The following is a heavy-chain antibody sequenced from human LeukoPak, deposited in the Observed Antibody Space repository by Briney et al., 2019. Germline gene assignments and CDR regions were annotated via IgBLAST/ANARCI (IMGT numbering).Heavy chain of an antibody. D-gene: IGHD6-19*01. CDR1: GFTFSSYA. V-gene: IGHV3-23*03. CDR2: IYNGDTT. Sequence: PGGSLRLSCVASGFTFSSYAMSWVRQAPGKGLEWVSVIYNGDTTFYADSVKGRFTISRDNSKNTLYLQMNSLRAEDTAVYYCALLDRSGWYCIDNWGQGTLVTVSS. CDR3: ALLDRSGWYCIDN. J-gene: IGHJ4*02.